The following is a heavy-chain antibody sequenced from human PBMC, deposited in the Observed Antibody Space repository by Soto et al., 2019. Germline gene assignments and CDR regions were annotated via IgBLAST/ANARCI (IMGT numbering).Heavy chain of an antibody. CDR3: ATEDDMLNGCFDH. J-gene: IGHJ5*02. D-gene: IGHD1-1*01. CDR2: IYSGGTA. V-gene: IGHV3-53*01. Sequence: PGGSLRLSCAASGFSVRSSYMSWVRQPPGKGLEWLSVIYSGGTAKYADSVKGRFTISRDKTKNTLYLQMNNLGAEDTAVYYCATEDDMLNGCFDHWGQGTPVTVSS. CDR1: GFSVRSSY.